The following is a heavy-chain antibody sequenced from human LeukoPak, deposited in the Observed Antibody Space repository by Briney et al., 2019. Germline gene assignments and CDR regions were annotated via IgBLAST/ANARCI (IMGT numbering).Heavy chain of an antibody. V-gene: IGHV1-69*05. CDR2: IIPIFGTA. D-gene: IGHD1-26*01. Sequence: GASVKVSCKASGYTFTSYGISWVRQAPGQGLEWMGRIIPIFGTANYAQKFQGRVTITTDESTSTAYMELSSLRSEDTAVYYCAREPIVGATTEFYFDYWGQGTLVTVSS. J-gene: IGHJ4*02. CDR3: AREPIVGATTEFYFDY. CDR1: GYTFTSYG.